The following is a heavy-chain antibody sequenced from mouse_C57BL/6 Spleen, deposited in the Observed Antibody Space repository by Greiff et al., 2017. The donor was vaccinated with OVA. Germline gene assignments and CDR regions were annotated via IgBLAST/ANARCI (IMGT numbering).Heavy chain of an antibody. Sequence: ESGPGLVKPSQSLSLTCSVTGYSITSGYYWNWIRQFPGDKLEWMGYISYDGSNNYNPSLKNRISITRDTSKNQFFLKLNSVTTEDTATYYCARDGSHYFDYWGQGTTLTVSS. D-gene: IGHD2-2*01. V-gene: IGHV3-6*01. J-gene: IGHJ2*01. CDR3: ARDGSHYFDY. CDR1: GYSITSGYY. CDR2: ISYDGSN.